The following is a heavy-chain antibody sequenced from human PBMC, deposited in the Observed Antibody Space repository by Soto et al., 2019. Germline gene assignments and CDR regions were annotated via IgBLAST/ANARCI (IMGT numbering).Heavy chain of an antibody. J-gene: IGHJ4*02. CDR1: GGSIRSGGYS. CDR2: MYHSGST. CDR3: ARVPDY. Sequence: QLQLQESGSGLVKPSQTLSLTCADSGGSIRSGGYSWSWIRQPPGKGLEWIGYMYHSGSTYYNPSLKSRVTISIYKSKIQFSLKPSSVTAADTAVYYCARVPDYWGQGILVTVSS. V-gene: IGHV4-30-2*01. D-gene: IGHD2-2*01.